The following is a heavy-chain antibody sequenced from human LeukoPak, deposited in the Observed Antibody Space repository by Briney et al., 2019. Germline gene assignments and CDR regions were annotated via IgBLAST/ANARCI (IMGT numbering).Heavy chain of an antibody. J-gene: IGHJ2*01. CDR2: IYYSGST. CDR1: GGSISSGGYY. CDR3: ARGRPWYFDL. V-gene: IGHV4-31*03. Sequence: PSQTLSLTCTVSGGSISSGGYYWSWIRQHPGKGLEWIGYIYYSGSTYYNPSLKSRVTISVDTSKNQFSLNLSSVTAADTAVYYCARGRPWYFDLWGRGTLVTVSS.